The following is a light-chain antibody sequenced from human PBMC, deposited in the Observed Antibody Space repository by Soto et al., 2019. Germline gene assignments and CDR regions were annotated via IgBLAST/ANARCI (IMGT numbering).Light chain of an antibody. Sequence: EIVLTHSPATLSLSPGERATLSCRASQSVSSYLAWYQQKPGQAPRLLIYDASNRATGIPARFSGSGSGTDFTPTISSLEPEDFSVYYCQQRSNWPVTFGQGTRLEIK. CDR1: QSVSSY. J-gene: IGKJ5*01. CDR2: DAS. CDR3: QQRSNWPVT. V-gene: IGKV3-11*01.